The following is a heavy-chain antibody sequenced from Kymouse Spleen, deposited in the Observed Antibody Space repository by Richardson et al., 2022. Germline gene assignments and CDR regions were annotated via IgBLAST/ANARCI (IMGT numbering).Heavy chain of an antibody. CDR3: ARDGGAAAGTGGEYYYYYGMDV. J-gene: IGHJ6*02. CDR2: IYHSGST. V-gene: IGHV4-4*02. Sequence: QVQLQESGPGLVKPSGTLSLTCAVSGGSISSSNWWSWVRQPPGKGLEWIGEIYHSGSTNYNPSLKSRVTISVDKSKNQFSLKLSSVTAADTAVYYCARDGGAAAGTGGEYYYYYGMDVWGQGTTVTVSS. CDR1: GGSISSSNW. D-gene: IGHD6-13*01.